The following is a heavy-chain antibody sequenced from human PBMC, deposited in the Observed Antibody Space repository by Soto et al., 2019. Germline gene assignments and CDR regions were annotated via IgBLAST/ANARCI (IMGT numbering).Heavy chain of an antibody. CDR1: GYTFSGYY. CDR3: ANFGVSSTHF. D-gene: IGHD6-13*01. CDR2: INANSGVT. J-gene: IGHJ4*02. V-gene: IGHV1-2*02. Sequence: QVQLVQSGAEVKKPGASVKVSCKASGYTFSGYYMHWVRQAPGQGLEYMGWINANSGVTNYAQKWQGRVTMTRDTSISTAYMELRSLRSDDTAVFYCANFGVSSTHFWGQGTLVTVSS.